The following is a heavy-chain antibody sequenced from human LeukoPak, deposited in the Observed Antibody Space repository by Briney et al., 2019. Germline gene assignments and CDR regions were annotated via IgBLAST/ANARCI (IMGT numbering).Heavy chain of an antibody. Sequence: SETLSLTCGVYGGSFIGYYWSWIRQPPGKGLEWIGEINHSGSTNYNPSLKSRVTISVDTSKRQFSLKLSSVTAADTAVYYCSKGGPHTVTTYRWFDPWGQGTLVAVSS. CDR3: SKGGPHTVTTYRWFDP. CDR1: GGSFIGYY. D-gene: IGHD4-17*01. J-gene: IGHJ5*02. CDR2: INHSGST. V-gene: IGHV4-34*01.